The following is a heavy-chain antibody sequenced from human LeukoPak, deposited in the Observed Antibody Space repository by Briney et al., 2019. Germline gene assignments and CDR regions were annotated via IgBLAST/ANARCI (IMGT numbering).Heavy chain of an antibody. CDR1: GFTLSDYY. Sequence: PGGSLRLSCAASGFTLSDYYMSWIRPAPGKGLEWVSYISSSSSYTNYADSVKGRFTISRDNAKNSLYLQMNSLRAEDTAVYFCARETGYSRVYNFDYWGQGTLVTVSS. V-gene: IGHV3-11*06. D-gene: IGHD6-13*01. CDR3: ARETGYSRVYNFDY. CDR2: ISSSSSYT. J-gene: IGHJ4*02.